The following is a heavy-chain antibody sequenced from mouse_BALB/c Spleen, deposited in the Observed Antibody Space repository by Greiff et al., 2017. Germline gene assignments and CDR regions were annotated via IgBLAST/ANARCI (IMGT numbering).Heavy chain of an antibody. CDR3: ARDKGGFAY. V-gene: IGHV3-2*02. CDR1: GYSITSDYA. J-gene: IGHJ3*01. Sequence: EVKLMESGPGLVKPSQSLSLTCTVTGYSITSDYAWNWIRQFPGNKLEWMGYISYSGSTSYNPSLKSRISITRDTSKNQFFLQLNSVTTEHTATYYCARDKGGFAYWGQGTLVTVSA. CDR2: ISYSGST.